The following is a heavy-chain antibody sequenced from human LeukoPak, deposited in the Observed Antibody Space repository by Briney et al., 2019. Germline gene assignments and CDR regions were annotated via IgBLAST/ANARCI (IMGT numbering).Heavy chain of an antibody. D-gene: IGHD5-12*01. CDR3: AKSLFGDRVAGPYDY. CDR2: ISGSGGST. CDR1: GFTFTSYA. V-gene: IGHV3-23*01. J-gene: IGHJ4*02. Sequence: QPGAFLRLSCAASGFTFTSYAMSWVRQAPGKGLEWVSGISGSGGSTYYADSVKGRFTISRDNSKNTLYLQMNSLRAEDTAVYYCAKSLFGDRVAGPYDYWGQGTLVTVSS.